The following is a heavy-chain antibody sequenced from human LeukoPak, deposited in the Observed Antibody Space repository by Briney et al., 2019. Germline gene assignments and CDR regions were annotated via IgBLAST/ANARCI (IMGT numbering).Heavy chain of an antibody. J-gene: IGHJ4*02. V-gene: IGHV3-23*01. CDR1: GFTFSSYA. D-gene: IGHD3-16*02. CDR2: ISGSGGST. Sequence: GGSLRLSCAASGFTFSSYAMSWVRQAPGKGLEWVSAISGSGGSTYYADSVEGRFTISRDNSKNTLYLQMNTVRAEDTAVYYCAKQSGSYRYFDYWGQGTLVTVSS. CDR3: AKQSGSYRYFDY.